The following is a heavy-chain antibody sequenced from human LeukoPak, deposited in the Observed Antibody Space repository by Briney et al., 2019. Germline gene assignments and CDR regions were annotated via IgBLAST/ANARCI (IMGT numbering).Heavy chain of an antibody. D-gene: IGHD3-3*01. CDR1: GVTFSSYA. J-gene: IGHJ6*02. CDR2: ISGSGGST. CDR3: ARGRLRFLEWLDLYYYYGMDV. V-gene: IGHV3-23*01. Sequence: GGSLRLSCAASGVTFSSYAMSWVRQAPGKGLEWVSAISGSGGSTYYADSVKGRFTTSRDNSKSTLYLQMNSLRAEDTAVYYCARGRLRFLEWLDLYYYYGMDVWGQRTTVTVSS.